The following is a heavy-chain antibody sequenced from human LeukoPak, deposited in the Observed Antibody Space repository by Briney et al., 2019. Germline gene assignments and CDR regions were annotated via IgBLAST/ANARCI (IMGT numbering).Heavy chain of an antibody. CDR3: ASTIYYYDSSGPDDAFDI. V-gene: IGHV4-31*03. CDR2: IYYSGST. CDR1: GGSISCGSYY. J-gene: IGHJ3*02. D-gene: IGHD3-22*01. Sequence: SQTLSLTCTVSGGSISCGSYYWSWIRQHPGKGLEWIGYIYYSGSTYYNPSLKSRVTISLDTSKNQFSLQLSSVTAADTAVYYCASTIYYYDSSGPDDAFDIWGQGTMVTVSS.